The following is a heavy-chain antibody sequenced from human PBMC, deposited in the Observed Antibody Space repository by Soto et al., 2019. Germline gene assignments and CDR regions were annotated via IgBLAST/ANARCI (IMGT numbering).Heavy chain of an antibody. J-gene: IGHJ6*02. Sequence: AVKVSCKASGGTFSIYAISWARQAPGQGLEWMGGIIPIFGTANYAQKFQGRVTITADESTSTAYMELSSLRSEDTAVYYCARAHRYSYGGLLYYYYGMDGWGQGTTVTVSS. CDR2: IIPIFGTA. CDR1: GGTFSIYA. D-gene: IGHD5-18*01. CDR3: ARAHRYSYGGLLYYYYGMDG. V-gene: IGHV1-69*13.